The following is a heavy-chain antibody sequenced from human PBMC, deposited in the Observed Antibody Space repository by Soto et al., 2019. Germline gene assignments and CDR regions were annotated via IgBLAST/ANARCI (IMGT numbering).Heavy chain of an antibody. D-gene: IGHD6-6*01. Sequence: QVQLHQWGAGLLKPSETLSLACSIYSGSFSGYYWSWIRQPPGKGLEWIGEISQSGNTYYSPSLKSRVSISIDTSKKQFSLNLASVSAADTAVYYCARAPKVSGSSQTRPDFWGQGTLVTVSS. CDR3: ARAPKVSGSSQTRPDF. J-gene: IGHJ4*02. CDR1: SGSFSGYY. V-gene: IGHV4-34*01. CDR2: ISQSGNT.